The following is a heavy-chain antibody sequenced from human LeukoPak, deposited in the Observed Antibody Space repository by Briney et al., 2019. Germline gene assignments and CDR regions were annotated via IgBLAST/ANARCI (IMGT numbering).Heavy chain of an antibody. CDR2: INQDGSET. V-gene: IGHV3-7*01. D-gene: IGHD6-19*01. Sequence: PGGSLRLSCAASGFTFSNYWMNWVRQAPGKGLEWVANINQDGSETYYVDSVKGRFTISKDNAKNSLYLQMNSLRAGDTALYYCARRSGWIFDDWGQGTLVTVSS. CDR3: ARRSGWIFDD. J-gene: IGHJ4*02. CDR1: GFTFSNYW.